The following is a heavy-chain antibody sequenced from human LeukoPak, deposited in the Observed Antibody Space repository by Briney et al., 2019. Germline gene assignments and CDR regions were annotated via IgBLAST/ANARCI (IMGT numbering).Heavy chain of an antibody. D-gene: IGHD6-19*01. CDR1: GYTFTCYY. CDR2: INPNSGGT. V-gene: IGHV1-2*02. J-gene: IGHJ4*02. Sequence: ASVKVSCKASGYTFTCYYMHWVRQAPGQGLEWMGWINPNSGGTNYARKVQGRVTMTRDTSISTAYMELSRLRSDDTAVYYCARGSSSGWYYQAYWGQGTLVTVSS. CDR3: ARGSSSGWYYQAY.